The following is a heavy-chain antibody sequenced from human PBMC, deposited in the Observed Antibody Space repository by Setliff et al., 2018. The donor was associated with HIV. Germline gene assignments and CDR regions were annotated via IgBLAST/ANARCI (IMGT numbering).Heavy chain of an antibody. V-gene: IGHV4-4*07. D-gene: IGHD6-19*01. Sequence: SETLSLTCTVSGGSISSYYWSWIRQPAGKGLEWIGRIYTSGSTNYNPSLKSRVTISVDTSKNQFSLKLSSVTAADTAVYYCANHGKPGSSGSFDYWGQGTLVTVSS. CDR1: GGSISSYY. J-gene: IGHJ4*02. CDR2: IYTSGST. CDR3: ANHGKPGSSGSFDY.